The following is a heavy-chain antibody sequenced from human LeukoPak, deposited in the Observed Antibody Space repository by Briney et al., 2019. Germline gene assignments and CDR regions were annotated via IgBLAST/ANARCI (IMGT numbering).Heavy chain of an antibody. CDR1: GGSRTNYY. CDR2: IHSDGTT. V-gene: IGHV4-4*09. Sequence: SETLSLTCSVSGGSRTNYYWGWLRQPPGKGLEFIGYIHSDGTTNYDSSLQSRVAISLDTSKIQFSLRLYSVTAADTALYFCARLNFRGGEALHFDSWGQGTLVTVSS. J-gene: IGHJ4*02. D-gene: IGHD3-16*01. CDR3: ARLNFRGGEALHFDS.